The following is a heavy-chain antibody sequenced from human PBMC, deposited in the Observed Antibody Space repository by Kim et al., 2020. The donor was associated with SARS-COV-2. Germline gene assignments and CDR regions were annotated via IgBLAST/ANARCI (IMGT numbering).Heavy chain of an antibody. CDR3: ARDRGGDRWGAAFDF. D-gene: IGHD1-26*01. V-gene: IGHV3-30*10. Sequence: TDPVKGRFTVSRDNSNTMLYLQMNSLRPDDTAVYYCARDRGGDRWGAAFDFWGQGTVLTVSS. J-gene: IGHJ3*01.